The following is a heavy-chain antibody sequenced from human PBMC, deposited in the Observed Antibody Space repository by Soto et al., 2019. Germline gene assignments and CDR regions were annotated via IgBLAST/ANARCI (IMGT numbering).Heavy chain of an antibody. J-gene: IGHJ5*02. CDR2: SYYSGTS. Sequence: SETLSLTCTVSGGSIRVQSYYWTWIRQTPGKGLEWVGSSYYSGTSYFNPALKGRVTISVDTSTNQFSLRLSSVPAADTAVSYCTWRYSWNDSYFDPWGQGTLVTVSS. V-gene: IGHV4-39*01. D-gene: IGHD1-20*01. CDR3: TWRYSWNDSYFDP. CDR1: GGSIRVQSYY.